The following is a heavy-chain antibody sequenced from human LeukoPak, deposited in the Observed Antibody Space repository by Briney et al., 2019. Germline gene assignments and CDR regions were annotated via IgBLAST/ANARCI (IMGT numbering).Heavy chain of an antibody. CDR1: GFTFSSYS. Sequence: GGSLRLSCAASGFTFSSYSINWVRQAPGKGLEWVSYISSSSSTIYYADSVKGPFTISRDNAKNSLYLQMNSLRAEDTAVYFCARGGSYSLAIGYSGQGTLVTVSS. CDR3: ARGGSYSLAIGY. J-gene: IGHJ4*02. CDR2: ISSSSSTI. V-gene: IGHV3-48*01. D-gene: IGHD1-26*01.